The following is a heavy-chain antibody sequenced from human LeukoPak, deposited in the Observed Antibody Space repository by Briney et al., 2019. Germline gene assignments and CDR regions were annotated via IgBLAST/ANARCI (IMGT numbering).Heavy chain of an antibody. Sequence: SVKVSFKASGGTFSSYAISWVRQAPGQGLAWMGGIIPIFGTANYAQKFQGRVTITVDKSTSTAYMELSSLRSEDTAVYYCARAKDYDILTGREVDGMDVWDKGTTVTVSS. CDR3: ARAKDYDILTGREVDGMDV. CDR2: IIPIFGTA. CDR1: GGTFSSYA. J-gene: IGHJ6*04. D-gene: IGHD3-9*01. V-gene: IGHV1-69*06.